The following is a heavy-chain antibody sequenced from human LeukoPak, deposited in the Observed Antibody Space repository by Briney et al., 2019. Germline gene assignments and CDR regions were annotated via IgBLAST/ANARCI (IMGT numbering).Heavy chain of an antibody. V-gene: IGHV4-34*01. CDR1: GGSFSGYY. CDR3: AVGGSSEGWFDP. Sequence: SETLSLTCAVYGGSFSGYYWSWIRQPPGKGLEWIGEINHSGCTNYNPSLKSRVTISVDTSKNQFSLKLSSVTAADTAVYYCAVGGSSEGWFDPWGQGTLVTVSS. CDR2: INHSGCT. J-gene: IGHJ5*02. D-gene: IGHD3-16*01.